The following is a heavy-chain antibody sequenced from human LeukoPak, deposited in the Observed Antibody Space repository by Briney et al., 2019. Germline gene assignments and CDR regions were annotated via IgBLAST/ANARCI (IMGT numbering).Heavy chain of an antibody. CDR2: ISHSGSDT. V-gene: IGHV3-21*01. CDR3: ARVNSRDWSFDL. J-gene: IGHJ2*01. Sequence: GGSLRLSCAASGFTFSSNAMSWVRQAPGKGLEWVSGISHSGSDTHYADSVKGRFTISRDNAKNSLYLQMTSLRAEDTAVYYCARVNSRDWSFDLWGRGTQVAVSS. CDR1: GFTFSSNA. D-gene: IGHD1-7*01.